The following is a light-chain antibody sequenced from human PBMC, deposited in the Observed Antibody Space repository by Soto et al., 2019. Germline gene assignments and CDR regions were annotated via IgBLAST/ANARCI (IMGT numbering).Light chain of an antibody. Sequence: QSALTQPASVSGSPGQSITISCTGTSSDVGGYNYVSWYQQNPGKAPKLMIYEVSNRPSGVSNRFSGSKSGNMASLTISGLQAEDEADYYCSSYTINRTYVFGTATNVTVL. V-gene: IGLV2-14*01. CDR1: SSDVGGYNY. CDR3: SSYTINRTYV. CDR2: EVS. J-gene: IGLJ1*01.